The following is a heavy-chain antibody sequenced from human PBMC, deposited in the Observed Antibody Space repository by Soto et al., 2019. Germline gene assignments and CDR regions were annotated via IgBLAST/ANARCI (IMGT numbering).Heavy chain of an antibody. CDR3: ARDMGRDGYNNFDY. CDR1: GFTFSSYA. CDR2: ISYDGSNK. D-gene: IGHD5-12*01. Sequence: GGSLRLSCAASGFTFSSYAMHWVRQAPGKGLEWVAVISYDGSNKYYADSVKGRFTISRDNSKNTLYLQMNSLRAEDTAVYYCARDMGRDGYNNFDYWGQGTLVTAPQ. J-gene: IGHJ4*02. V-gene: IGHV3-30-3*01.